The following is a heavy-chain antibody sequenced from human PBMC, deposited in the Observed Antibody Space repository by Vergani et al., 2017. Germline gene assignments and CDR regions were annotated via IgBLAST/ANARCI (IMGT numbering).Heavy chain of an antibody. Sequence: QVQLVQSGAEVKKPGASVKVSCKASGYTFTSYYMHWVRQAPGQGLEWMGIINPSGGSTSYAQKFQGRVTMTRDTSTSTAYMELSSLRSEDTAVYYCARSAGKGGWFDPWGQGTLVTVSS. V-gene: IGHV1-46*01. J-gene: IGHJ5*02. CDR1: GYTFTSYY. CDR2: INPSGGST. CDR3: ARSAGKGGWFDP. D-gene: IGHD6-13*01.